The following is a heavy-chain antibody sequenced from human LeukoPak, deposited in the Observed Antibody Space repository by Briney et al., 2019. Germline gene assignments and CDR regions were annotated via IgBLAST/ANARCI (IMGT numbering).Heavy chain of an antibody. V-gene: IGHV3-48*02. D-gene: IGHD3-3*01. J-gene: IGHJ3*01. CDR1: GFTFSTYS. CDR3: AREGFYGGFDV. CDR2: IGANGNM. Sequence: GGSLRLSCAASGFTFSTYSMNWVRQAPGKGLEWVSYIGANGNMYHADSVRGRFTISRDNGKNSLDLQVNSLRDEDTAVYYCAREGFYGGFDVWGQGTMVTVFS.